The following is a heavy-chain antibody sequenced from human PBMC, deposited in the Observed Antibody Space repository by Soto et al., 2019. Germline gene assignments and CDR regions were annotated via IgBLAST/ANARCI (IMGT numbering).Heavy chain of an antibody. D-gene: IGHD2-15*01. CDR2: IIPIFGTA. Sequence: QVQLVQSGAEVKKPGSSVKVSCKASGGTFSSYAISWVRQAPGQGLEWMGGIIPIFGTANYAQKFQGRVTITADKSTITAYMELSSLRSEDTAVYYCARVVVVAARGYGWFDPWGQGTLVTVSS. CDR1: GGTFSSYA. CDR3: ARVVVVAARGYGWFDP. V-gene: IGHV1-69*06. J-gene: IGHJ5*02.